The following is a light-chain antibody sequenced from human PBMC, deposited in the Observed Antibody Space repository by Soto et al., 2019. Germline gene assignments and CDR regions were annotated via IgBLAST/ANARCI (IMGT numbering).Light chain of an antibody. CDR2: MGS. CDR3: MQTLQTPLT. CDR1: QSLLHNNGYNY. Sequence: DIVMTQSPLSLPVTPGESASISCRSSQSLLHNNGYNYLDWYLQKPGQSPQLLFFMGSHRASGVTDQFSASGSGTDFTLKISRVEAEDVGVYYCMQTLQTPLTFGGGTKVEI. J-gene: IGKJ4*01. V-gene: IGKV2-28*01.